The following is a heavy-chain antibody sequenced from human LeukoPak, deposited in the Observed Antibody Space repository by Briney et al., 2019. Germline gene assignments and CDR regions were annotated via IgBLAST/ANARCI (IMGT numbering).Heavy chain of an antibody. CDR3: ACTLRMEQLPFDY. CDR1: GGTFSSYA. Sequence: GASVKVSCKASGGTFSSYAISWVRQAPGQGLEWMGGIIPIFGTANYAQKLQGRVTITADKSTSTAYMELSSLRSEDTAVYYCACTLRMEQLPFDYWGQGTLVTVSS. J-gene: IGHJ4*02. V-gene: IGHV1-69*06. CDR2: IIPIFGTA. D-gene: IGHD6-6*01.